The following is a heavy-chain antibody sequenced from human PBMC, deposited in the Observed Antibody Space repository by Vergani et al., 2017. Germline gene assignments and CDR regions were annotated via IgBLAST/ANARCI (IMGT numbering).Heavy chain of an antibody. CDR1: GYTFTGYY. D-gene: IGHD3-10*01. V-gene: IGHV1-2*02. J-gene: IGHJ4*02. Sequence: QVQLVQSGAEVKKPGASVKVSCKASGYTFTGYYMHWVRPAPGQGLEWRGWINPNSGGTNYAQKFQGRVTMTRDTSISTAYMELSRLRSDDTAVYYCARGLPYYYGSGSYGYWGQGTLVTVSS. CDR2: INPNSGGT. CDR3: ARGLPYYYGSGSYGY.